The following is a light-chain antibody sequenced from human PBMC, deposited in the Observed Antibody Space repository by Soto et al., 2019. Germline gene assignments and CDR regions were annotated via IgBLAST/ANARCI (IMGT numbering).Light chain of an antibody. CDR1: QMFDGKS. CDR2: AAS. V-gene: IGKV3-20*01. CDR3: QQYDGAPLT. J-gene: IGKJ3*01. Sequence: EIVLTQSPGTLSLSPGERATLSCRASQMFDGKSLAWYLQKPGQAPRLLIYAASTRDTGIPDRFNGSGSGTDFDLTINRLEPEDFAVDYCQQYDGAPLTFGPGTKVYVK.